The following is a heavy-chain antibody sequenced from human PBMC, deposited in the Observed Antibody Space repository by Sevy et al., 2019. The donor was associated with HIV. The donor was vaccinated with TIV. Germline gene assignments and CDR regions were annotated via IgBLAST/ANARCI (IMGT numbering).Heavy chain of an antibody. Sequence: GGALRLSCAASGFALYDYSMSWIRPAPGEGLEWVATLSFGCGKINYADSVKGRFTISRDNSKNSFYLQMDNLRVEDTALYYCAREGCTRPHDYWGQGTRVTVSS. J-gene: IGHJ4*02. CDR3: AREGCTRPHDY. V-gene: IGHV3-23*01. D-gene: IGHD2-8*01. CDR1: GFALYDYS. CDR2: LSFGCGKI.